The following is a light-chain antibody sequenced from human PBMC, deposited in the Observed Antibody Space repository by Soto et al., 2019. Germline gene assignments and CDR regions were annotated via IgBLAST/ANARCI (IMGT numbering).Light chain of an antibody. Sequence: EIVLTQSPGTLSLSPGERATLSCRASQSVRSSNLAWYQQKPGQAPRLLIYGASSRATGIPDRFSGSESGTDFTLTISRLEPEDFAVYYCQQYGSSPSTFGQGTKVEIK. CDR2: GAS. CDR1: QSVRSSN. J-gene: IGKJ1*01. V-gene: IGKV3-20*01. CDR3: QQYGSSPST.